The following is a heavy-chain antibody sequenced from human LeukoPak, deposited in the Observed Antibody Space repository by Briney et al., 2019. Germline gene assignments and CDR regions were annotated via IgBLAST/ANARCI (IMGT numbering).Heavy chain of an antibody. Sequence: GGSLRLSCAVSGFTFSDYWMSWVRQSPGNGLEWVANIKDDGSVQYHVDSVKGRFTISRDNAKNSLYLQMNSLRVEDTAVYYCVSQYCSGGSCFSHWGQGTLVTVSS. V-gene: IGHV3-7*03. CDR3: VSQYCSGGSCFSH. CDR1: GFTFSDYW. CDR2: IKDDGSVQ. J-gene: IGHJ4*02. D-gene: IGHD2-15*01.